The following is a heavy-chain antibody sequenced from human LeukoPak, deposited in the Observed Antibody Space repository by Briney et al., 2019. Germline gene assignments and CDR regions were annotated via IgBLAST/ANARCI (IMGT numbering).Heavy chain of an antibody. Sequence: GGSLRLSCAASGFTFSFYAMCWVRQAPGKGLEWVSLISGTGGTTYYADSVKGRLTISRDNSKNTLYLQMNSLRVEDTAVYYCAKDAHSGSYFDYWGQGILVTVSS. V-gene: IGHV3-23*01. CDR3: AKDAHSGSYFDY. CDR1: GFTFSFYA. J-gene: IGHJ4*01. CDR2: ISGTGGTT. D-gene: IGHD1-26*01.